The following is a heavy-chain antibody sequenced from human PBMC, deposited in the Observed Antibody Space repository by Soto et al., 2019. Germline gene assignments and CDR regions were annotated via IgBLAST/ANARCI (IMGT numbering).Heavy chain of an antibody. Sequence: QVQLVQCGAEVKKPGSSVKVSCKASGGTFSSYTISWVRQAPGQGLAWIGRIIPILGIANYAQKFQGRVTITADKSTSTAYMELCSLRSEDTAVYYCATLLLAYCGGDCPMADFWGQGTLVTVSS. D-gene: IGHD2-21*02. CDR1: GGTFSSYT. J-gene: IGHJ4*02. CDR2: IIPILGIA. CDR3: ATLLLAYCGGDCPMADF. V-gene: IGHV1-69*02.